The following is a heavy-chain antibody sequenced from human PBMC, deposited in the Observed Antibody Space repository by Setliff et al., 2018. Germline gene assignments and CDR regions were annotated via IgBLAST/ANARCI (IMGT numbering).Heavy chain of an antibody. Sequence: PSETLSLTCAVSGYSISSGFSWVWIRQSPGKGLEWIGRILFSGDTYYNPSLNSRVTISADTSKNQFSLNLSSVTAADTAVYYCASHVVMEPATPDVFDCWGQGTLVTVSS. J-gene: IGHJ4*02. CDR1: GYSISSGFS. CDR3: ASHVVMEPATPDVFDC. D-gene: IGHD2-21*01. V-gene: IGHV4-38-2*01. CDR2: ILFSGDT.